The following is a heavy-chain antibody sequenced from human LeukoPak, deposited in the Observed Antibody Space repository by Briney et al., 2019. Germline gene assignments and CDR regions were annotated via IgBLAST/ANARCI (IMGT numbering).Heavy chain of an antibody. J-gene: IGHJ4*02. Sequence: YXXTXYGXXWVRQAPGQGLEWMGWISAYNGNTNYAQKLQGRVTMTTDTSTSTAYMELRSLRSDDTAVYYCARDQMTTVDYWGQGTLVTVSS. CDR1: YXXTXYG. V-gene: IGHV1-18*01. CDR2: ISAYNGNT. D-gene: IGHD4-17*01. CDR3: ARDQMTTVDY.